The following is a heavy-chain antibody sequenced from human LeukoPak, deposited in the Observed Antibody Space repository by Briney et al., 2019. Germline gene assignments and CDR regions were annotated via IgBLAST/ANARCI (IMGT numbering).Heavy chain of an antibody. Sequence: SETLSLTCTVSGGSISSGAYYWSWIRQPPGKGLEWIGYIYYSGSINYNPSLKSRVTISVDTSKNQFSLKLSSVTAADTAVYYCARLPGIAAAVRTFDIWGQGTMVTVSS. V-gene: IGHV4-61*08. CDR3: ARLPGIAAAVRTFDI. D-gene: IGHD6-13*01. CDR2: IYYSGSI. J-gene: IGHJ3*02. CDR1: GGSISSGAYY.